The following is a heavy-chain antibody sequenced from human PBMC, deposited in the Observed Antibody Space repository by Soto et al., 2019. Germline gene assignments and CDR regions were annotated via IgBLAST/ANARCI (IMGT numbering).Heavy chain of an antibody. CDR2: IYYSGST. V-gene: IGHV4-39*01. D-gene: IGHD2-15*01. CDR1: GGSISSSIYY. CDR3: ARHWSVMVLAAAPNYTDGMDV. Sequence: SETLSLTCTVSGGSISSSIYYWGWIRQPPGKGLEWIGSIYYSGSTYYNPSLKSRVTISVDTSKNQFSLKLSSVTAADTAVYYCARHWSVMVLAAAPNYTDGMDVWGQETTVTVA. J-gene: IGHJ6*02.